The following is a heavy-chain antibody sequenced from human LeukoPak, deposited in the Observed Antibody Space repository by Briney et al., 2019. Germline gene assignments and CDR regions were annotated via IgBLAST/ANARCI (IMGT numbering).Heavy chain of an antibody. J-gene: IGHJ4*02. CDR3: ARGSWGGFDY. Sequence: PGGSLRLSCAASGFTFSSYSMNWVRQAPGKGLEWVSVIYSGGSTYYADSVKGRFTISRDNSKNTLYLQMNSLRAEDTAVYYCARGSWGGFDYWGQGTLVTVSS. D-gene: IGHD6-13*01. CDR1: GFTFSSYS. CDR2: IYSGGST. V-gene: IGHV3-66*01.